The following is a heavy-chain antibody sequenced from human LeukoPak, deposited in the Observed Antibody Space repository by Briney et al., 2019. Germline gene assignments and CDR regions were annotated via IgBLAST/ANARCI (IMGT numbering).Heavy chain of an antibody. J-gene: IGHJ5*02. D-gene: IGHD2-15*01. V-gene: IGHV1-2*02. CDR3: AGQGYCSGGSCYGDRNWFDP. CDR1: EYTFTGYY. CDR2: INPNSGGT. Sequence: GASVKVSCKASEYTFTGYYMHWVRQAPGQGLEWMGWINPNSGGTNYAQKFQGRVTMTRDTSISTAYMELSRLRSDDTAVYYCAGQGYCSGGSCYGDRNWFDPWGQGTLVTVSS.